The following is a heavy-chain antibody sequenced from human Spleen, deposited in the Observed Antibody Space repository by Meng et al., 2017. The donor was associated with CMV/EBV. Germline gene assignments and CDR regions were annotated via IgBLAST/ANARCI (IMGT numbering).Heavy chain of an antibody. J-gene: IGHJ4*02. Sequence: GGSLRLSCAASGFIFSSYAMHWVRQAPGKGLEWVAVISYDGSNKYYADSVKGRFTISRDNSKNTLYLQMNSLRADDTAVYYCARVLGTKYYDFWSGYSGFDYWGQGTLVTVSS. CDR1: GFIFSSYA. V-gene: IGHV3-30*04. D-gene: IGHD3-3*01. CDR2: ISYDGSNK. CDR3: ARVLGTKYYDFWSGYSGFDY.